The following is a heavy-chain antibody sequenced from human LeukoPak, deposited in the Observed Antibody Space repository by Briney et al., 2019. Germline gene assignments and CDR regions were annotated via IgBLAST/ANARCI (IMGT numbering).Heavy chain of an antibody. CDR1: GGSISSSSYY. D-gene: IGHD2-2*01. CDR3: ARDKTDSPGARYCSSTSCHNWFDP. V-gene: IGHV4-39*02. J-gene: IGHJ5*02. CDR2: IYYSGST. Sequence: SETLSLTCTVSGGSISSSSYYWGWIRQPPGKGLEWIGSIYYSGSTYYNPSLKSRVTISVDTSKNQFSLKLSSVTAADTAVYYCARDKTDSPGARYCSSTSCHNWFDPRGQGTLVTVSS.